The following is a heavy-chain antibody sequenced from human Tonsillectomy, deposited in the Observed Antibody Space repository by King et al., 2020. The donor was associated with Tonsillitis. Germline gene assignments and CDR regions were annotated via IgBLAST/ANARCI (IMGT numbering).Heavy chain of an antibody. V-gene: IGHV2-5*01. CDR2: IYWNDDK. J-gene: IGHJ4*02. CDR1: RFSLSTSGVG. D-gene: IGHD6-19*01. CDR3: AHEFTGWLLDY. Sequence: TLKESGPTLVKPTQTLTLTCTFSRFSLSTSGVGVGWIRQPPGKALEWLALIYWNDDKRYSPSLKSRLTITKDTSKNQVVLTMTNMDPVDTATYYCAHEFTGWLLDYWGQGTLVTVSS.